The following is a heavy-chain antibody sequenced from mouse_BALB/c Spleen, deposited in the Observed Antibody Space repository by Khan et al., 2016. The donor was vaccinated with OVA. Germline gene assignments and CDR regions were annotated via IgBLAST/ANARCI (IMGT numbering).Heavy chain of an antibody. CDR2: IDPENGNT. J-gene: IGHJ3*01. V-gene: IGHV14-1*02. CDR1: GFNIKDYY. CDR3: ASDGSAGWFAY. Sequence: VQLKQSGAELVRPGALVNLSCKASGFNIKDYYMHWVKQRPEQGLEWIGRIDPENGNTIYDPKFQDKASITSDTSSNTAYLPLSSLTSEDTAVNYGASDGSAGWFAYWGQGTLVTVSA. D-gene: IGHD2-3*01.